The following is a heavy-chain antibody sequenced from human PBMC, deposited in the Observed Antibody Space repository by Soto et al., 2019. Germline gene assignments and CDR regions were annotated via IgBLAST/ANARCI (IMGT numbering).Heavy chain of an antibody. J-gene: IGHJ6*02. D-gene: IGHD3-22*01. V-gene: IGHV4-34*01. CDR3: ARTMRLVAPPRTYTYFGSAV. CDR2: INHSGIT. CDR1: GGSFSGYC. Sequence: SETLSLTCAVSGGSFSGYCWSWFRQPPGKGLEWIGEINHSGITNYNSSLMSRVTISLETSKNQFSLNLISVTAADTAVYYCARTMRLVAPPRTYTYFGSAVWGHGTPV.